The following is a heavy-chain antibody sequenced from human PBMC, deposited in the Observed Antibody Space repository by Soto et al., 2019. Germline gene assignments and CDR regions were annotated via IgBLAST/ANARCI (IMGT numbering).Heavy chain of an antibody. CDR3: ARDHYYDSSGYEVYYYGMDV. D-gene: IGHD3-22*01. Sequence: ASVKVSCKASGYTFTGYYMHWVRQAPGQGLEWMGWINPNSGGTDYAQKFQGWVTMTRDTSIGTAYMELSRLRSDDTAVYYCARDHYYDSSGYEVYYYGMDVWGPGTTVTVSS. CDR2: INPNSGGT. CDR1: GYTFTGYY. J-gene: IGHJ6*02. V-gene: IGHV1-2*04.